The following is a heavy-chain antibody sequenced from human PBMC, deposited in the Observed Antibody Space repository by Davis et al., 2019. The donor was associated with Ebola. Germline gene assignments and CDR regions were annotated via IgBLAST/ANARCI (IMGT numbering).Heavy chain of an antibody. CDR3: ARPIDSSGSYYDGLHY. V-gene: IGHV1-46*01. CDR1: GYTFTSYY. D-gene: IGHD1-26*01. Sequence: ASVKVSCKASGYTFTSYYMHWVRQAPGQGLEWMGIINPSGGSTSYAQKFQGRVTMTRDTSTSTVYMELSSLRSEDTAVYYCARPIDSSGSYYDGLHYWGQGTLVTVSS. J-gene: IGHJ4*02. CDR2: INPSGGST.